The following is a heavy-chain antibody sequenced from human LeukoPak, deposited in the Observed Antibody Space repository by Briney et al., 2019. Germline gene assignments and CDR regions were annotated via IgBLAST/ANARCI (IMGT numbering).Heavy chain of an antibody. D-gene: IGHD3-10*01. CDR3: ASGPGSYYKNFDY. J-gene: IGHJ4*02. V-gene: IGHV3-23*01. CDR1: GITFSSYA. CDR2: ISGSGGST. Sequence: PGGSLRLSCAASGITFSSYAMSWVRQAPGKGLEWVSAISGSGGSTYYADSVKGRFTTSRDNSKNTLYLQMNSLRAEDTAVYYCASGPGSYYKNFDYWGQGTLVTVSS.